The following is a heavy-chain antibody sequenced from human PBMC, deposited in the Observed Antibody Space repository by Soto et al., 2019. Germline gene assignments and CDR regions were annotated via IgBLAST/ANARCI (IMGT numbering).Heavy chain of an antibody. J-gene: IGHJ5*02. CDR1: GFTVSSNY. CDR3: AKTDSTYASPLGS. V-gene: IGHV3-66*01. CDR2: IYSGGLT. D-gene: IGHD7-27*01. Sequence: EVQLVGSGGGLVQPGGSLRLSCVASGFTVSSNYMTWVRQAPGKGLDWVSIIYSGGLTYYADSVQGRFTISRDNSKNTLYLQMNSLRVEDTAVYYCAKTDSTYASPLGSWGQGTLVTVST.